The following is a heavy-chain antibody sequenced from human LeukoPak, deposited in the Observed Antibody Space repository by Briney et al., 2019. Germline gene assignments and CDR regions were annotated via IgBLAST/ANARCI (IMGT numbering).Heavy chain of an antibody. J-gene: IGHJ4*02. CDR2: IKSKTDGGTT. D-gene: IGHD3-10*01. Sequence: GGSLRLSCAASGFTFSNAWMSWVRQAPGKGLEWVGRIKSKTDGGTTDYAAPVKGRFTISRDDSKNTLYLQMNSLKTEDTAVYYCAKDLKPGSPVWFGDLFDYWGQGTLVTVSS. CDR1: GFTFSNAW. V-gene: IGHV3-15*01. CDR3: AKDLKPGSPVWFGDLFDY.